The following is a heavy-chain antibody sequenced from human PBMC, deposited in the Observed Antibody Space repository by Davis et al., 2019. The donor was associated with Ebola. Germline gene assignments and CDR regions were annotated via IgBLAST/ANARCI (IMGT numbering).Heavy chain of an antibody. CDR3: ASRSPAPFDP. CDR1: GFTFGDYY. J-gene: IGHJ5*02. CDR2: INSGGSTI. Sequence: GESLKISCAASGFTFGDYYMSWIRQAPGRGLEWVSYINSGGSTIHYADSVKGRFTISRDNAKKSLYLQMNSLRAEDTAVYYCASRSPAPFDPWGQGTLVTVSS. D-gene: IGHD6-25*01. V-gene: IGHV3-11*04.